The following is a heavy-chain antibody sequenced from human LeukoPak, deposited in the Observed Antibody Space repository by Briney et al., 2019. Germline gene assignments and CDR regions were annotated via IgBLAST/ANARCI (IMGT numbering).Heavy chain of an antibody. V-gene: IGHV3-23*01. CDR3: AKRPDSTGYYSRNFDY. J-gene: IGHJ4*02. Sequence: GSLRLSCAASGFPFSSYGMSWVRQAPGKGLEWVSSISSSGGTTYYADSVKGRFTISRDNSKNTLYLQMNSLRAEDTAVFYCAKRPDSTGYYSRNFDYWGQGTLVTVSS. CDR2: ISSSGGTT. CDR1: GFPFSSYG. D-gene: IGHD3-22*01.